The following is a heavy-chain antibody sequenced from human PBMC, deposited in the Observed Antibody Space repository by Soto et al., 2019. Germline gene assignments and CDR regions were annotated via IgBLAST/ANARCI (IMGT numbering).Heavy chain of an antibody. V-gene: IGHV5-51*01. D-gene: IGHD6-13*01. CDR3: VGLELAAAGKDSCYGMDV. CDR1: GNSFTNYW. Sequence: PGESLKISCKGSGNSFTNYWIGWVRQMPGKGLEWMGIIYPGDSDTRYSPYFQGQVTISADKSISTAYLQWSSLKASDTAMFYCVGLELAAAGKDSCYGMDVWGQGTTVTVSS. CDR2: IYPGDSDT. J-gene: IGHJ6*02.